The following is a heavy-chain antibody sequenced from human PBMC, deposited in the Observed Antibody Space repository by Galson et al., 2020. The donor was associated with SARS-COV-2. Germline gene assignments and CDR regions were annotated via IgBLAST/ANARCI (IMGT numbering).Heavy chain of an antibody. Sequence: SGPTLVKPTETLTLTCTVSGFSLSNARMGVSWIRQPPGKALEWLAHIFSNDEKSYSTSLKSRLTISKDTSKSQVVLTMTNMDPVDTATYYCARTRTGIATAGTTNWFDPWGQGTLVTVSS. CDR1: GFSLSNARMG. D-gene: IGHD6-13*01. J-gene: IGHJ5*02. V-gene: IGHV2-26*01. CDR3: ARTRTGIATAGTTNWFDP. CDR2: IFSNDEK.